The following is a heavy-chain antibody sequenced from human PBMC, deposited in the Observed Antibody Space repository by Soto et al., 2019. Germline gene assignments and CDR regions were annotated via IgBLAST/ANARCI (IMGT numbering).Heavy chain of an antibody. Sequence: GGSLRLSCAASGFTFSSYAMSWVRQAPGKGLEWVSAISGSGGSTYYADSVKGRFTISRDNSKNTLYLQMNSLRAEDTAVYYCAKDRWNIAVADGMDVWAKGPRSPLL. CDR2: ISGSGGST. V-gene: IGHV3-23*01. CDR1: GFTFSSYA. CDR3: AKDRWNIAVADGMDV. J-gene: IGHJ6*02. D-gene: IGHD6-19*01.